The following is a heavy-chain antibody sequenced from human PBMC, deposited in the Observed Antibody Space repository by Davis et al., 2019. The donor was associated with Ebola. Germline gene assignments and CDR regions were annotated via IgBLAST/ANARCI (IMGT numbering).Heavy chain of an antibody. CDR3: ASLQQWLPPD. CDR1: GGSISSSY. CDR2: ISDSGTT. Sequence: PSETLSLTCTVSGGSISSSYWSWIRQPPGKGLEWIGYISDSGTTNYNPSLKSRVTISVDTSKNQFFLKLSSVTAADTAVYYCASLQQWLPPDWGQGILVTVSS. J-gene: IGHJ4*02. D-gene: IGHD6-19*01. V-gene: IGHV4-59*08.